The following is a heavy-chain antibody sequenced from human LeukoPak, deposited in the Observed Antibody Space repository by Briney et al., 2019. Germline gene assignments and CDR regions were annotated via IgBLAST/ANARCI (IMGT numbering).Heavy chain of an antibody. CDR3: AKGSSTNWDNLQDH. CDR2: ISWTSGSM. J-gene: IGHJ4*02. Sequence: QSGGSLRLSCAASGFTFDDYAMNWVRQAPGKGLEWVSGISWTSGSMGYADSVKGRFTISRDNAKNSLYLQMNSLRAEDTALYYCAKGSSTNWDNLQDHWGQGTLVTVSS. V-gene: IGHV3-9*01. CDR1: GFTFDDYA. D-gene: IGHD1/OR15-1a*01.